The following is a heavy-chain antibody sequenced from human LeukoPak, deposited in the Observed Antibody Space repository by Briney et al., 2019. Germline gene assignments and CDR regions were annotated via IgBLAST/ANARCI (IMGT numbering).Heavy chain of an antibody. J-gene: IGHJ3*02. V-gene: IGHV1-18*04. CDR3: ARDSRLYYDILTLSAFDI. CDR2: ISAYNGNT. Sequence: ASVKVSCKASGYTFTSYGISWVRQAPGQGLEWMGWISAYNGNTNYAQKLQGRVTMTTDTSTSTAYMGLRSLRSDDTAVYYCARDSRLYYDILTLSAFDIWGQGTMVTVSS. D-gene: IGHD3-9*01. CDR1: GYTFTSYG.